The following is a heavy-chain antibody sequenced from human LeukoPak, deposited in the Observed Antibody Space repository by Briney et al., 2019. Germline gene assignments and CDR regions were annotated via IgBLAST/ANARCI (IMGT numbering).Heavy chain of an antibody. Sequence: ASVKVSRKASGYTFTSYGISWVRQAPGQGLEWMGWISAYNGNTNYAQKLQGRVTMTTDTSTSTAYMELRSLRSDDTAVYYCARDKKGVRGYYYYYGMDVWGQGTTVTVSS. CDR3: ARDKKGVRGYYYYYGMDV. V-gene: IGHV1-18*01. J-gene: IGHJ6*02. CDR2: ISAYNGNT. CDR1: GYTFTSYG. D-gene: IGHD1-26*01.